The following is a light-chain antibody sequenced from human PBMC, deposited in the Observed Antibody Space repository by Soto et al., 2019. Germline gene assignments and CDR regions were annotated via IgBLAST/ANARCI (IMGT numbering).Light chain of an antibody. CDR3: QQYGSSPELT. CDR2: GAS. CDR1: QSVSSSY. J-gene: IGKJ4*01. V-gene: IGKV3-20*01. Sequence: EIVLTQSPGTLSLSPGERATLSCRASQSVSSSYLAWYQQKPGQAPRLLIYGASSRATDIPDRFSGSGSGTDFTLTISRLEPEDFAVYYCQQYGSSPELTFGGGTKVEIK.